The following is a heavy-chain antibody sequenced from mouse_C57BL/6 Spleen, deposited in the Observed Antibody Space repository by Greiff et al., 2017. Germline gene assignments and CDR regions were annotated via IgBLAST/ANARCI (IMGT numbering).Heavy chain of an antibody. V-gene: IGHV6-3*01. CDR2: IRLKSDNYAT. CDR3: LHYGSGAY. CDR1: GFTFSNYW. D-gene: IGHD1-1*01. J-gene: IGHJ3*01. Sequence: EVKLEESGGGLVQPGGSMKLSCVASGFTFSNYWMNWVRQSPEKGLEWVAQIRLKSDNYATHYAESVKGRFTISRDDSKSSVYLQMNNLRAEDTGIYYCLHYGSGAYWGQGTLVTVSA.